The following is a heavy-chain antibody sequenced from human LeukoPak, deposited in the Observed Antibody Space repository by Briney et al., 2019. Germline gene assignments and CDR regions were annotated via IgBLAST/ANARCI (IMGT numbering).Heavy chain of an antibody. J-gene: IGHJ4*02. V-gene: IGHV3-23*01. Sequence: GGSLRLSCAASGFTFSSYAMSWVRQAPGKGLEWVSAISGSGGSTYYADSVKGRFTISRDNSKNTLYLQMNSLRAEDTAVHYCAKDHRYSYFFDYWGQGTLVTVSS. CDR2: ISGSGGST. CDR3: AKDHRYSYFFDY. D-gene: IGHD5-18*01. CDR1: GFTFSSYA.